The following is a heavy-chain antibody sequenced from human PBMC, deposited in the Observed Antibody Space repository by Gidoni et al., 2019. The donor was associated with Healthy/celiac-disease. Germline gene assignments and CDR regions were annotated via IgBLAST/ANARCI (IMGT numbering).Heavy chain of an antibody. J-gene: IGHJ4*02. CDR1: GLTFGSYS. CDR3: ARAWSIVGAKGTFDY. V-gene: IGHV3-21*01. Sequence: EGQLVEAGGGLVKPGVSLRLSCPYPGLTFGSYSMNWGRQAPGRGLEWVSAISSSSSYIYYAASVKGRFIITRENAKNSMYLQMNSLRAADTAVYYCARAWSIVGAKGTFDYWGQGTLVTVSS. CDR2: ISSSSSYI. D-gene: IGHD1-26*01.